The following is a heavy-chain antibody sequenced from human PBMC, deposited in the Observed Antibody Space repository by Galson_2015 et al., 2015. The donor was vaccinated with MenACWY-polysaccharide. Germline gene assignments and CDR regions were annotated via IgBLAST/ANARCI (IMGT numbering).Heavy chain of an antibody. CDR2: IGGTSGNT. Sequence: SLRLSCAASGFTFSNYPMYWVRQAPGKGLEWVSAIGGTSGNTYCADSVKGRFTISRDNSKDTLYLQMNSLRAEDTAVYYCARGYCDSTACYRIFDHWGQGTLVTVSS. D-gene: IGHD2-2*01. CDR3: ARGYCDSTACYRIFDH. CDR1: GFTFSNYP. V-gene: IGHV3-23*01. J-gene: IGHJ4*02.